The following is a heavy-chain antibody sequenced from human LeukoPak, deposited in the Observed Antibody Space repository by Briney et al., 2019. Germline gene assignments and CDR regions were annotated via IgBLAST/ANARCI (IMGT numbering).Heavy chain of an antibody. CDR3: ARTHYTDYQYYFDY. CDR2: ISPYNGNT. V-gene: IGHV1-18*01. D-gene: IGHD4-11*01. CDR1: GYTFTTYG. Sequence: ASVKVSCKASGYTFTTYGISWVRQAPGQGLEWMGWISPYNGNTAYAQKLQGRVTMTTDTSTTTAYMELRSLRSDDTAVYYCARTHYTDYQYYFDYWGRGTLVTVSS. J-gene: IGHJ4*02.